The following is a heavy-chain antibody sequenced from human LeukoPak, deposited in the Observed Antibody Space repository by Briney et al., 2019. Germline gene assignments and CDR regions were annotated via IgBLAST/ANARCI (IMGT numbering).Heavy chain of an antibody. CDR3: ARDRVNWNDVGGLFDY. J-gene: IGHJ4*02. CDR2: RHSGGNT. V-gene: IGHV3-53*01. Sequence: GGSLRLSCAASGFTVSTNYMSWVRQAPGKGLEWVSLRHSGGNTYYADSVKGRFTISRDNSKNTLYLQMNSLSAEDTAVYYCARDRVNWNDVGGLFDYWGQGTLVTVSS. CDR1: GFTVSTNY. D-gene: IGHD1-1*01.